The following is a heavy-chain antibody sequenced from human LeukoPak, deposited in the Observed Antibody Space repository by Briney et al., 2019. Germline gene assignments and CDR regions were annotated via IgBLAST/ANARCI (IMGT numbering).Heavy chain of an antibody. CDR2: ISGSGGST. CDR3: AAAYSSGWYQFDY. V-gene: IGHV3-23*01. Sequence: GGSLRLSCAASGFTFSSYAMSWVRQAPGKGLEWVSAISGSGGSTYYADSVKGRFTISRDNSKNTLYLQMNSLRAEDTAVYYCAAAYSSGWYQFDYWGQGTLVTVSA. CDR1: GFTFSSYA. D-gene: IGHD6-19*01. J-gene: IGHJ4*02.